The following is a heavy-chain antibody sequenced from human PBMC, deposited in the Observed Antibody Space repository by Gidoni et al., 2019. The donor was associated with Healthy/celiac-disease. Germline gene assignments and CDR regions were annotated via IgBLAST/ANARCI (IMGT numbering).Heavy chain of an antibody. D-gene: IGHD3-22*01. CDR3: EKDRWYYYDSSGYGGYFDY. J-gene: IGHJ4*02. Sequence: HWVRQAPGKGLEWVAVISYDGSNKYYADSVKGRFTISRDNSKNTLYLQMNSLRAEDTAVYYCEKDRWYYYDSSGYGGYFDYWGQGTLVTVSS. V-gene: IGHV3-30*18. CDR2: ISYDGSNK.